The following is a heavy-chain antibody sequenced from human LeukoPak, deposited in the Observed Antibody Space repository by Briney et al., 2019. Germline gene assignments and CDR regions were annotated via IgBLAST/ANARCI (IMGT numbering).Heavy chain of an antibody. CDR1: GFTVSSNY. CDR3: ARGAAYGDSQFDP. D-gene: IGHD4-17*01. V-gene: IGHV3-66*01. CDR2: IYSGGST. J-gene: IGHJ5*02. Sequence: GGSLRLSCAASGFTVSSNYMSWVRQAPGKGLEWVSVIYSGGSTYYADSVKGRFTTSRDNSKNTLYLQMNSLRAEDTAVYYCARGAAYGDSQFDPWGQGTLVTVSS.